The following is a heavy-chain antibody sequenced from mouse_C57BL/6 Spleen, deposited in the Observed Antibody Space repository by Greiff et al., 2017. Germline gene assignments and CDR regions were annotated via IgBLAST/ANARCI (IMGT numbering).Heavy chain of an antibody. CDR2: IYPGNSDT. CDR3: TPYGCPYAMDY. D-gene: IGHD2-2*01. CDR1: GYTFTSYW. V-gene: IGHV1-5*01. Sequence: VQLQQSGTVLARPGASVKMSCKTSGYTFTSYWMHWVKQRPGQGLEWIGAIYPGNSDTSYNQKFKGKAKLTAVTSASTAYMELSSLTNEDSAVYYCTPYGCPYAMDYWGQGTSGTVSS. J-gene: IGHJ4*01.